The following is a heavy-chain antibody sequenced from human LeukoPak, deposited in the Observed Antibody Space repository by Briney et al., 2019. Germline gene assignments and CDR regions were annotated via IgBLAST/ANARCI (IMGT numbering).Heavy chain of an antibody. CDR1: GYSFTNYW. D-gene: IGHD2-2*01. Sequence: GESLKISCKASGYSFTNYWIGWVRQMPGKGLEWMGIIYPGNSDTRYSPSFRGQVTISADKSITTAYLQWSSLKASDTAMYYCATPYPREYCSSTTCYFNYWGQGTLVTVSS. CDR3: ATPYPREYCSSTTCYFNY. J-gene: IGHJ4*02. CDR2: IYPGNSDT. V-gene: IGHV5-51*01.